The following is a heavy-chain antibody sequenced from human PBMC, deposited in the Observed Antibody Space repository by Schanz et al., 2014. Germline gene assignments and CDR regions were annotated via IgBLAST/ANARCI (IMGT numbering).Heavy chain of an antibody. CDR3: ARAKRFGDMDV. CDR2: INPNSGTT. Sequence: QVQLVQSGAEMKKPGASVKVSCKASGYTFTRYYMHWVRQAPGQGLEWMGWINPNSGTTNYAQKLQGRVTLTTDTSTSTAYMELRNLRSDDTAVYYCARAKRFGDMDVWGQGTTVTVSS. D-gene: IGHD3-10*01. J-gene: IGHJ6*02. CDR1: GYTFTRYY. V-gene: IGHV1-2*02.